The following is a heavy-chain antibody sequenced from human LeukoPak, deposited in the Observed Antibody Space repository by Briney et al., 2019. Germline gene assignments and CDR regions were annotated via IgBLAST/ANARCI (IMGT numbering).Heavy chain of an antibody. J-gene: IGHJ4*02. CDR3: ARHVASGSYLYYFDY. CDR2: IYYSGST. V-gene: IGHV4-59*08. Sequence: SETLSLTCTVSGGSISSFYWSWIRQTPGKGLEWIGYIYYSGSTNYNPSLKSRVTISVDTSKNQFSLKLSSVTAADTAVYFCARHVASGSYLYYFDYWGQGTLVTVSS. CDR1: GGSISSFY. D-gene: IGHD1-26*01.